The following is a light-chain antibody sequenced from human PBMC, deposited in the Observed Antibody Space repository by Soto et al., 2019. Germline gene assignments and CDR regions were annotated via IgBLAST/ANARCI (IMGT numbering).Light chain of an antibody. Sequence: QSALAQPASVSGSPGQSITISCTGTRSDVGGYTLVSWFQQYPGKAPKLMIYEDNKRPSGVSDRFSGSKSGNTASLTISGLQAEDEGDYYCCSYAGSSSVLFGGGTKLTVL. J-gene: IGLJ2*01. CDR1: RSDVGGYTL. V-gene: IGLV2-23*01. CDR3: CSYAGSSSVL. CDR2: EDN.